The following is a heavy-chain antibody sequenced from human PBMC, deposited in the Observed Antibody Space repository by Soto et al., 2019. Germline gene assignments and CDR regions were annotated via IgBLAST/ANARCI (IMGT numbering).Heavy chain of an antibody. CDR1: GGSFSGYY. CDR3: ASSQKSAIAAAGTRGSDY. D-gene: IGHD6-13*01. V-gene: IGHV4-34*01. Sequence: SETLSLTCAVYGGSFSGYYWSWIRQPPGKGLEWIGEINHSGSTNYNPSLKSRVTISVDTSKNQFSLKLSSVTAADTAVYYCASSQKSAIAAAGTRGSDYWGQGTLVTVSS. J-gene: IGHJ4*02. CDR2: INHSGST.